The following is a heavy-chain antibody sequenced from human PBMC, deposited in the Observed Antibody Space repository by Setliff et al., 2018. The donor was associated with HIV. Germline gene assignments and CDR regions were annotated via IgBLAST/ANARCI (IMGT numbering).Heavy chain of an antibody. D-gene: IGHD4-4*01. J-gene: IGHJ6*03. V-gene: IGHV3-11*04. CDR3: AKGGRDYNWWDLSYYYYYYMDV. CDR2: ISSSGSTI. Sequence: PGGSLRLSCAASGFTFSDYYMSWIRQAPGKGLEWVSYISSSGSTIYYADSVKGRFTISRDNAKNSLYLQMNSLRAEDTAVYYCAKGGRDYNWWDLSYYYYYYMDVWGKGTTVTVSS. CDR1: GFTFSDYY.